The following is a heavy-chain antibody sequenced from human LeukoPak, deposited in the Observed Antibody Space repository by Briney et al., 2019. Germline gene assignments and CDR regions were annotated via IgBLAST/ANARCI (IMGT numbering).Heavy chain of an antibody. V-gene: IGHV4-61*02. CDR1: GGSISSGSYY. D-gene: IGHD6-19*01. Sequence: PSQTLSLTCTVSGGSISSGSYYWSWIRQPAGKGLEWIGRIYTSGSTNYNPSLKSRVTISVGTSKNQFSLKLSSVTAADTAVYYCARIPKPGIAVAGMVHDWFDPWGQGTLVTVSS. CDR2: IYTSGST. J-gene: IGHJ5*02. CDR3: ARIPKPGIAVAGMVHDWFDP.